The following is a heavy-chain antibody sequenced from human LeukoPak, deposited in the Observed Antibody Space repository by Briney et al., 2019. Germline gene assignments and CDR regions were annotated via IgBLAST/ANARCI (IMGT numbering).Heavy chain of an antibody. CDR2: IYYSGST. D-gene: IGHD3-9*01. CDR1: GGSISSGGYY. Sequence: PSQTLSLNCTVSGGSISSGGYYWSWIRQHPGKGLEWIGYIYYSGSTYYNPSLKSRVTISVDTSKNQFSLKLSSVTAADTAVYYCARGNGYFDWLLSEGYFDYWGQGTLVTVSS. V-gene: IGHV4-31*03. CDR3: ARGNGYFDWLLSEGYFDY. J-gene: IGHJ4*02.